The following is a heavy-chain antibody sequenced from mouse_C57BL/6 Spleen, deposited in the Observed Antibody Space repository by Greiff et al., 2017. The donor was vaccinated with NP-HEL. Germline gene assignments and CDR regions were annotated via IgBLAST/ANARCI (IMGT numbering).Heavy chain of an antibody. CDR1: GYTFTSYW. CDR2: INPSNGGT. V-gene: IGHV1-53*01. Sequence: QVQLQQPGTELVKPGASVKLSCKASGYTFTSYWMHWVKQRPGQGLEWIGNINPSNGGTNYNEKFKSKATLTVDKSSSTAYMQLSSLTSEDSAGYYCARERFYEYDEVDYWGQGTTLTVSS. CDR3: ARERFYEYDEVDY. J-gene: IGHJ2*01. D-gene: IGHD2-4*01.